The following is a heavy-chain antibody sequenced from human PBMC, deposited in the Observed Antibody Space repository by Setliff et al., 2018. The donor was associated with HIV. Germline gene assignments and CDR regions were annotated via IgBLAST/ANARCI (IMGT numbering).Heavy chain of an antibody. V-gene: IGHV1-18*01. Sequence: ASVKVSCKASGYTFLNYGISWVRQTPGRGLEWMAWINVGNGNTKTARKFQGRVTMTRDTSTSTVYMELSSLRSEDTAVYYCARGTQSRDSSGAPHDYWGQGTLVTVSS. CDR3: ARGTQSRDSSGAPHDY. CDR1: GYTFLNYG. D-gene: IGHD3-22*01. J-gene: IGHJ4*02. CDR2: INVGNGNT.